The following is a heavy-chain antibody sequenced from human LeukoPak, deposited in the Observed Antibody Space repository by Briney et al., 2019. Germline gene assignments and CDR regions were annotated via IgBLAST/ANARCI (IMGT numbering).Heavy chain of an antibody. CDR1: GCTFSSYA. CDR3: AILAGGGYYTDFDY. Sequence: GSSVKVSCKASGCTFSSYAISWVRQAPGQGLEWMGGIIPIFGTANYAQKFQGRVTITADESTSTAYMELSSLRSEDTAVYYCAILAGGGYYTDFDYWGQGTLVTVSS. CDR2: IIPIFGTA. D-gene: IGHD3-3*01. J-gene: IGHJ4*02. V-gene: IGHV1-69*01.